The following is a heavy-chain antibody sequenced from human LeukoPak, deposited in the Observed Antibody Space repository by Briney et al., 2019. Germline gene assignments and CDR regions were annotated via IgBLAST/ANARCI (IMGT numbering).Heavy chain of an antibody. V-gene: IGHV1-2*06. CDR3: ARRGASIAVAGTGSE. CDR1: GYTFTGYY. CDR2: INPNSGGT. Sequence: ASVKVSCKASGYTFTGYYMHWVRQAPGQGLEWMGRINPNSGGTNYAQKFQGRVTMTRDTSISTAYMELSRLRSDDTAVYYCARRGASIAVAGTGSEWGQGTLVTVSS. J-gene: IGHJ4*02. D-gene: IGHD6-19*01.